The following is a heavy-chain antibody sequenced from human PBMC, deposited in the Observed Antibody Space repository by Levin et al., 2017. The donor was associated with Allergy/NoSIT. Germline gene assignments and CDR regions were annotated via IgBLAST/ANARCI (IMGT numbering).Heavy chain of an antibody. J-gene: IGHJ4*02. CDR2: ISSSGNYI. D-gene: IGHD2-2*02. V-gene: IGHV3-21*01. CDR1: EFTFSSYS. CDR3: ARDVSSSISCYNY. Sequence: GESLKISCAGSEFTFSSYSMNWVRQAPGKGLEWVSSISSSGNYIYYADSVKGRFTISRDNAKNSVYLQMNSLRAEDTAVYYCARDVSSSISCYNYWGQGTLVTVSS.